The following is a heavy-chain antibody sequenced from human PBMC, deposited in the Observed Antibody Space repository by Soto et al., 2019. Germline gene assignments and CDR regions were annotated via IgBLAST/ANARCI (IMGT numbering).Heavy chain of an antibody. CDR2: INSDGSST. Sequence: GSLRLSCAASGFTFTNYWIQSFRQSPFKGLVWVSRINSDGSSTSHADSVKGRFTISRDNAKNTLYLQMSSLRAEDTAVYYCARPQYLPDDVFDVWGRGTVVTVSS. V-gene: IGHV3-74*01. CDR1: GFTFTNYW. J-gene: IGHJ3*01. D-gene: IGHD2-2*01. CDR3: ARPQYLPDDVFDV.